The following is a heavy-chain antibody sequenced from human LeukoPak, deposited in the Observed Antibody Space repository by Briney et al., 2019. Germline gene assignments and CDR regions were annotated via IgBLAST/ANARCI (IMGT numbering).Heavy chain of an antibody. CDR3: ARLILWFGELLPD. D-gene: IGHD3-10*01. V-gene: IGHV4-34*01. CDR1: GGSFRGYY. Sequence: SETLSLTSAVHGGSFRGYYWSWIRQPPGKGLEWIGEINHCGSTNYNPSLKSRVTISVDTSKNQFSLKLSAVTAADTAVYYCARLILWFGELLPDWGQGTLVTVSS. CDR2: INHCGST. J-gene: IGHJ4*02.